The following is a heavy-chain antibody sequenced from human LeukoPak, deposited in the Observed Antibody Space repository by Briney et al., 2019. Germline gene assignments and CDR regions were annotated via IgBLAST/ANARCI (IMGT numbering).Heavy chain of an antibody. CDR1: GYTFTSYG. CDR2: ISAYNGNT. D-gene: IGHD3-22*01. Sequence: ASVKVSCKASGYTFTSYGISWVRQAPGQGLEWMGWISAYNGNTNYAQKFQGRVTMTRNTSISTAYMELSSLRSEDTAVYYCARGVGDQGYDSSEDYWGQGTLVTVSS. V-gene: IGHV1-18*01. J-gene: IGHJ4*02. CDR3: ARGVGDQGYDSSEDY.